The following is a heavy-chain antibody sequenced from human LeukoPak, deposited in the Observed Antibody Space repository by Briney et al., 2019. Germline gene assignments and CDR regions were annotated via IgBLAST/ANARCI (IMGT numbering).Heavy chain of an antibody. CDR3: RSTSAREDAFDI. V-gene: IGHV3-30*03. D-gene: IGHD1-26*01. J-gene: IGHJ3*02. Sequence: GRSLRLSCTASGFTFSSFGMHWVRQAPGKGLEWVAVISYDGGKKYFADSVKGRFTISRDNSKNTMYLEMNSLRVEDTALYYCRSTSAREDAFDIWGQGTMVTVSS. CDR2: ISYDGGKK. CDR1: GFTFSSFG.